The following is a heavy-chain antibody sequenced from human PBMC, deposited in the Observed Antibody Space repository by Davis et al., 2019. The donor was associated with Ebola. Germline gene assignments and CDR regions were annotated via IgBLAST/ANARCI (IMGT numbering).Heavy chain of an antibody. CDR3: TRHVSGDFWYFDL. CDR1: GFIVSDKY. CDR2: IYRDGRT. D-gene: IGHD4-17*01. V-gene: IGHV3-53*01. J-gene: IGHJ2*01. Sequence: GESLKISCAAFGFIVSDKYMSWVRQAPGKGLEWVSVIYRDGRTYHADSVKGRFTISRDNSKNTVYLQMNSLRAEDTAVYYCTRHVSGDFWYFDLWGRGTLVTVSS.